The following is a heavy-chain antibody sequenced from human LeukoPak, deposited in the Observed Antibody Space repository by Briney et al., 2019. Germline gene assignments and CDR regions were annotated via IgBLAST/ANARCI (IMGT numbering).Heavy chain of an antibody. CDR1: GFTVSSNY. D-gene: IGHD3-22*01. V-gene: IGHV3-53*01. CDR3: ARDDLARYYDSSGYSD. CDR2: IYSGGST. Sequence: GGSLRLSCAASGFTVSSNYMSWVRQAPGKGLEWVSVIYSGGSTYYADSVKGRFTISRDNSKNTLYLQMNSLRAEDTAVYYCARDDLARYYDSSGYSDWGQGTLVTVSS. J-gene: IGHJ4*02.